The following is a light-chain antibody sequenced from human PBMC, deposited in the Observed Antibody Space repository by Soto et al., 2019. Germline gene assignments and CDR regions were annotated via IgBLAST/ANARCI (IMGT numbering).Light chain of an antibody. Sequence: EIVFTHSPSTLSSFPWERVTLSCRASQTLSNRLAWYQHKPGQAPRLLIYVTSNRATGIPARFSGSGSGTDFTLTISSLEPEDFAVYYCQQRSNWPLTFGGGTKVDIK. J-gene: IGKJ4*01. V-gene: IGKV3-11*01. CDR1: QTLSNR. CDR3: QQRSNWPLT. CDR2: VTS.